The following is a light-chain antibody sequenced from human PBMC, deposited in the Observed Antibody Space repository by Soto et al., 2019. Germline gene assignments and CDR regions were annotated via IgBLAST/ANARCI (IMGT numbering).Light chain of an antibody. Sequence: EIVLTQSPGTLSLSPGERDTLSCRASQSVSSSYLAWYQQKPGQAPRLLIYGTSSRATAIPDRFSGSASETDFSLTISRLEPEDFAVYYCQQYGSSSWTFGQVTKVNIK. J-gene: IGKJ1*01. CDR1: QSVSSSY. V-gene: IGKV3-20*01. CDR2: GTS. CDR3: QQYGSSSWT.